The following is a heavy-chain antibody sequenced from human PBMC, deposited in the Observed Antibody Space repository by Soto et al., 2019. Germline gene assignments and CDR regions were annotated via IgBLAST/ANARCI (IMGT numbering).Heavy chain of an antibody. CDR2: ISWNSGSI. CDR1: GFTFDDYA. J-gene: IGHJ6*02. V-gene: IGHV3-9*01. Sequence: LRLSCAASGFTFDDYAMHWVRQAPGKGLEWVSGISWNSGSIGYADSVKGRFTISRDNAKNSLYLQMNSLRAEDAALYYCAKDLYYGSGSYYNDDYYYYGMDVWGQGTTVTVSS. D-gene: IGHD3-10*01. CDR3: AKDLYYGSGSYYNDDYYYYGMDV.